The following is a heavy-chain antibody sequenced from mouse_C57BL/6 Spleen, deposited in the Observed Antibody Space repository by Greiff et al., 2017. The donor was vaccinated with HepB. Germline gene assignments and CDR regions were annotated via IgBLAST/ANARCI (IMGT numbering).Heavy chain of an antibody. D-gene: IGHD1-1*01. Sequence: EVMLVESGGGLVKPGGSLKLSCAASGFTFSDYGMHWVRQAPEKGLELVAYISSGSSTIYYADTVKGRFTISRDNAKNTLFLQMTSLRSEDTAMYYCARHGSSSYYYAMDYWGQGTSVTVSS. CDR3: ARHGSSSYYYAMDY. CDR1: GFTFSDYG. J-gene: IGHJ4*01. V-gene: IGHV5-17*01. CDR2: ISSGSSTI.